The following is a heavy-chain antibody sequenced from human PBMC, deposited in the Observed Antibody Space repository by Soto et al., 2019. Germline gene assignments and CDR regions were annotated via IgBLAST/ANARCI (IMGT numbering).Heavy chain of an antibody. J-gene: IGHJ5*01. Sequence: QTLSLTCALSGGRVSTNSATWGWIRHSPSRGLEWLGRTYYRSKWYNDYAVSVKGRITINPDTSNNQLSLQLNSVTPDDTAVYYCARLIGNSWLDSWGQGTLVTVSS. CDR3: ARLIGNSWLDS. D-gene: IGHD2-8*01. CDR2: TYYRSKWYN. V-gene: IGHV6-1*01. CDR1: GGRVSTNSAT.